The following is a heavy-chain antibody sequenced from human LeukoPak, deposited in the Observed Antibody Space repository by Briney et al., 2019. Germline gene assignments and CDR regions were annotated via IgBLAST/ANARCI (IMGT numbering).Heavy chain of an antibody. J-gene: IGHJ4*02. CDR1: GYTFTGYY. CDR3: ARAVGYGSGTYRQYFFDY. D-gene: IGHD3-10*01. CDR2: INPNSGGT. Sequence: ASVKVSCKASGYTFTGYYMHWVRQAPGQGLEWMGWINPNSGGTSYAQHFQGRVTMSRDTSISTAYMDLSRLRSDDTAVYYCARAVGYGSGTYRQYFFDYWGQGTLVTVSS. V-gene: IGHV1-2*02.